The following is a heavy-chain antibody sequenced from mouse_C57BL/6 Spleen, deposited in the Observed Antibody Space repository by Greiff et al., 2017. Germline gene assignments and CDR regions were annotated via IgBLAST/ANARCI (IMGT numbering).Heavy chain of an antibody. CDR1: GYSITSGYY. V-gene: IGHV3-6*01. J-gene: IGHJ1*03. CDR2: ISYDGSN. Sequence: EVKLMESGPGLVKPSQSLSLTCSVTGYSITSGYYWNWIRQFPGNKLEWMGYISYDGSNNYNPSLKNRISITRDTSKHQFFLKLNSVTTEDTATYYCARVTTRGYFDVWGTGTTVTVSS. CDR3: ARVTTRGYFDV. D-gene: IGHD1-1*01.